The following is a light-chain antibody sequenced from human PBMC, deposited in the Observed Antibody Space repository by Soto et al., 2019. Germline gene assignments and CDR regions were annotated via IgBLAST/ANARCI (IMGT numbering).Light chain of an antibody. CDR3: QQRSNWPST. V-gene: IGKV3-11*01. CDR2: DAS. Sequence: IVLTHSPATLSLSPGERATLSCMASQSVSSYLAWYQQKPGQAPRLLIYDASNRATGIPARFSGSGSGTDFTLTISSLEPEDFAVYYCQQRSNWPSTFGQGTKVDI. CDR1: QSVSSY. J-gene: IGKJ1*01.